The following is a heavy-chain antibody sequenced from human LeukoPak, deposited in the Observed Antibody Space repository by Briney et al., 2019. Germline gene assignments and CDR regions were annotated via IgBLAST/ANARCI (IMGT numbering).Heavy chain of an antibody. V-gene: IGHV1-18*01. D-gene: IGHD5-12*01. CDR1: GYTFTSYG. J-gene: IGHJ6*02. CDR2: ISAYNANT. Sequence: GASVKVSCKASGYTFTSYGISWVRQAPGQGLEWMGWISAYNANTNNAQKFQGRVTMTTDTSTSTAYMELRSLRSDDTAVYYCARVWINYHYGMDVWGQGTTVTVSS. CDR3: ARVWINYHYGMDV.